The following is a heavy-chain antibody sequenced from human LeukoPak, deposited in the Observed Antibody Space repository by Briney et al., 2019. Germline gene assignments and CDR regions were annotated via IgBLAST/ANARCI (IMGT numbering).Heavy chain of an antibody. Sequence: GGSLRLSCAASGFTFSSYSMTWVRQAPGKGLEWVSSISSSSSYIYYADSVKGRFTISRDNAKNSLYLQMNSLRAEDTAVYYCARDRGYYDSSGYYYADAHDYWGQGTLVTVSS. J-gene: IGHJ4*02. CDR2: ISSSSSYI. CDR1: GFTFSSYS. V-gene: IGHV3-21*01. CDR3: ARDRGYYDSSGYYYADAHDY. D-gene: IGHD3-22*01.